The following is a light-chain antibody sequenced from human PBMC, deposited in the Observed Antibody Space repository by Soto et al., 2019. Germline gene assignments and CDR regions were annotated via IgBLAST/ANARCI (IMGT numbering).Light chain of an antibody. CDR2: DVS. CDR3: CSYAGGFYV. Sequence: QSVLTQPRSVSGSPGQSVTISCTGTSSDVGGYNYVSWYQQHPGKATKLMIFDVSKRPSGVPDRFSGSKSGSTASLTISGFQADDEAVYYCCSYAGGFYVVGTGTKVTV. CDR1: SSDVGGYNY. V-gene: IGLV2-11*01. J-gene: IGLJ1*01.